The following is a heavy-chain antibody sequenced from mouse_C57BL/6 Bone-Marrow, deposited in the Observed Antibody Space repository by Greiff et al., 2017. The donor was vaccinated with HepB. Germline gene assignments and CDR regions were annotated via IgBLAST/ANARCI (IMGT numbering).Heavy chain of an antibody. Sequence: EVKLVESEGGLVQPGSSMKLSCTASGFTFSDYYMAWVRQVPEKGLEWVANINYDGSSTYYLDSLKSRFIISRDNAKNILYLQMSSLKSEDTATYYCARVSDYDDAMDYWGQGTSVTVSS. CDR3: ARVSDYDDAMDY. CDR1: GFTFSDYY. CDR2: INYDGSST. J-gene: IGHJ4*01. D-gene: IGHD2-4*01. V-gene: IGHV5-16*01.